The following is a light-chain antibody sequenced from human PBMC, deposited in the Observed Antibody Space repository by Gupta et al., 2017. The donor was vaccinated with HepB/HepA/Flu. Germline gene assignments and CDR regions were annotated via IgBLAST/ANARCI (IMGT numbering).Light chain of an antibody. CDR2: SNS. J-gene: IGLJ3*02. CDR1: SSNIGSNI. CDR3: AAWDERLKAWV. Sequence: QSVLTPPPSASWTPGPRVTLSCSGSSSNIGSNIVNWYQQVPGTAPKLRMYSNSQRSSGVPDRFSGSKSGTSASLAISGLQSEEEADDYGAAWDERLKAWVLGGGTKLTVL. V-gene: IGLV1-44*01.